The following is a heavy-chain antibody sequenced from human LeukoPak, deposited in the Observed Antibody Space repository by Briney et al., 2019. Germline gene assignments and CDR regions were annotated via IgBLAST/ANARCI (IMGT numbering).Heavy chain of an antibody. CDR3: AKTGRDYGDFFYFDY. Sequence: GGSLRLSCATSGFTFSSYAMSWVRQAPGKGLVRVSALNHGGGSTYYADSVKGRFTIFRDNSKNTLYLQISSLRAEDTAVYYCAKTGRDYGDFFYFDYWGQGTLVTVSS. D-gene: IGHD4-17*01. CDR1: GFTFSSYA. J-gene: IGHJ4*02. CDR2: LNHGGGST. V-gene: IGHV3-23*01.